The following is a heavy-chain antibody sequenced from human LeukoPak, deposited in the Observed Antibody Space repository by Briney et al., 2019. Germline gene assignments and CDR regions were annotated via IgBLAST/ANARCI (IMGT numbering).Heavy chain of an antibody. J-gene: IGHJ5*02. V-gene: IGHV1-8*01. CDR3: AVGVYGDYENWFDP. CDR2: MNPNSGNT. CDR1: GYTFTSYD. Sequence: ASVKVSCKASGYTFTSYDINWVRQATGQGLEWMGWMNPNSGNTGYAQKFQGRVTMTRNTSISTAYMELSSLRSENTAVYYCAVGVYGDYENWFDPWGQGTLVTVSS. D-gene: IGHD4-17*01.